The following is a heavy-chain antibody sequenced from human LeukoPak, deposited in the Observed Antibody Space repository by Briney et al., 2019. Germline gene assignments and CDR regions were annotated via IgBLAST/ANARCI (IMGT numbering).Heavy chain of an antibody. J-gene: IGHJ4*02. CDR1: GGTFSSYA. Sequence: ASVKVSCKASGGTFSSYAISWVRQAPGQGLEWMGGIIPIFGTANYAQKFQGRVTMTEDTSTDTAYMELSSLRSEDTAVYYCATGVIAAAKYYFDYWGQGTLVTVSS. V-gene: IGHV1-69*06. CDR3: ATGVIAAAKYYFDY. D-gene: IGHD6-13*01. CDR2: IIPIFGTA.